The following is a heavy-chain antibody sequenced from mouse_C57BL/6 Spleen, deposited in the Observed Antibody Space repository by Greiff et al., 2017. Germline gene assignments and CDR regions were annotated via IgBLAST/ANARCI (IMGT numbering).Heavy chain of an antibody. V-gene: IGHV1-81*01. Sequence: QVQLQQSGAELARPGASVKLSCKASGYTFTSYGISWVKQRTGQGIEWIGEIYPRSGNTYYNEKFKGKATLTADKSSSTAYMELRSLTSEDSAVYFCAKGGAMDYWGQGTSVTVSS. CDR3: AKGGAMDY. CDR1: GYTFTSYG. CDR2: IYPRSGNT. J-gene: IGHJ4*01.